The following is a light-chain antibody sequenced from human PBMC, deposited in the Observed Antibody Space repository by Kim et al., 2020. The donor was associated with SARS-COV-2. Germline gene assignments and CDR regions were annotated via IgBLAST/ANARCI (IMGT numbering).Light chain of an antibody. Sequence: SYELTQPPSVSVSPGQTARITCSGDALPEKQTYWYQQKSGQAPLLLIYKDSERPSGIPGRFSGSSSGTTVTLTISGVQAEDDADHSCQSADGSGTYVFGT. V-gene: IGLV3-25*03. J-gene: IGLJ1*01. CDR3: QSADGSGTYV. CDR1: ALPEKQ. CDR2: KDS.